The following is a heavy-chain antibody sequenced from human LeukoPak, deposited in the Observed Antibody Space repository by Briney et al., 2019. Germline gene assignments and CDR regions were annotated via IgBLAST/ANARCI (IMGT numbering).Heavy chain of an antibody. CDR3: ARLGSSSRTRYNWFDP. D-gene: IGHD6-6*01. Sequence: ASVKVSCKASGYTFTSYGISWVRQAPGQGPEWMGWISAYNGNTNYAQKFQGRVTMTTDTSTSTAYMELRSLRSDDTAVYYCARLGSSSRTRYNWFDPWGQGTLVTVSS. V-gene: IGHV1-18*01. CDR1: GYTFTSYG. J-gene: IGHJ5*02. CDR2: ISAYNGNT.